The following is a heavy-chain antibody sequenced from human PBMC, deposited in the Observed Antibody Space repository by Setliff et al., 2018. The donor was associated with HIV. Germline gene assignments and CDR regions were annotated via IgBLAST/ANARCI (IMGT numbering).Heavy chain of an antibody. V-gene: IGHV4-34*01. D-gene: IGHD6-13*01. CDR3: ARTYSSNWYIDY. CDR1: GGSFSGYY. CDR2: INHSGST. Sequence: SETLSLTCAVYGGSFSGYYWSWIRQPPGKGLEWIGEINHSGSTNYNPSLKSRVTISVDTSKNQFSLKLSSVTAADTAIYYCARTYSSNWYIDYWGQGTLVTVSS. J-gene: IGHJ4*02.